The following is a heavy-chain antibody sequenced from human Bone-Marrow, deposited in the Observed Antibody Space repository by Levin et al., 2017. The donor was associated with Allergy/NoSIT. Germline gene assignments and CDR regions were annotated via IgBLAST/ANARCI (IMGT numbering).Heavy chain of an antibody. CDR2: IIPIFGTA. V-gene: IGHV1-69*13. D-gene: IGHD5-12*01. Sequence: SVKVSCKASGGTFSSYAISWVRQAPGQGLEWMGGIIPIFGTANYAQKFQGRVTITADESTSTAYMELSSLRSEDTAVYYCATHIVATIVNHYYYGMDGWGQGTTVTVSS. CDR1: GGTFSSYA. CDR3: ATHIVATIVNHYYYGMDG. J-gene: IGHJ6*02.